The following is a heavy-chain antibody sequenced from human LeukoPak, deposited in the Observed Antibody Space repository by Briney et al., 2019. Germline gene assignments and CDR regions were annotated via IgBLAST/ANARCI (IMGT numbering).Heavy chain of an antibody. CDR1: GFPFSTYA. Sequence: PGGSLRLSCAASGFPFSTYAMNWVRQAPGKGLEWVSSLSGNGNHTYDADSVRGRFTISRDNAKNSLYLQMNSLRAEDTAVYYCAELGITMIGGVWGKGTTVTISS. V-gene: IGHV3-23*01. CDR3: AELGITMIGGV. D-gene: IGHD3-10*02. CDR2: LSGNGNHT. J-gene: IGHJ6*04.